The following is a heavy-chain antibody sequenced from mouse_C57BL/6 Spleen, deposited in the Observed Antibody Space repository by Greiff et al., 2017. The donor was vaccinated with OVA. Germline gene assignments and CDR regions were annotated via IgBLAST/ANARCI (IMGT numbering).Heavy chain of an antibody. Sequence: QVQLQQPGAELVKPGASVKLSCKASGYTFTSYWMQWVKQRPGQGLEWIGEIDPSDSYTNYNQKFKGKATLTVDTSSSTAYMQLSSLTSEDSAVYYCARSLYGSSYDYFDYWGQGTTLTVSS. J-gene: IGHJ2*01. V-gene: IGHV1-50*01. CDR3: ARSLYGSSYDYFDY. CDR1: GYTFTSYW. CDR2: IDPSDSYT. D-gene: IGHD1-1*01.